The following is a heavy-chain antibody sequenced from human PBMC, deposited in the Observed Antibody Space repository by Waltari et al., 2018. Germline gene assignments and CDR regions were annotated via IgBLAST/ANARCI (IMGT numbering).Heavy chain of an antibody. CDR3: QGVAVAGMNPLDY. CDR1: GYSISSGSY. D-gene: IGHD6-19*01. Sequence: QVQLQESGPGLVKPSETLSLTCAVSGYSISSGSYWGWIRPPPGKGLEWIGSIYHSGSTYYNPSLKSRVTISVDTSKNQCSLKLSSVTAADTAVYYCQGVAVAGMNPLDYWGQGTLVTVSS. J-gene: IGHJ4*02. CDR2: IYHSGST. V-gene: IGHV4-38-2*01.